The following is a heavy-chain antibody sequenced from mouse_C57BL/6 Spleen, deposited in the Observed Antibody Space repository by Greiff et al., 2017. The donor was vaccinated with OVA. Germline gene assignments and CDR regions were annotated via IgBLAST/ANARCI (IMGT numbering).Heavy chain of an antibody. CDR1: GYAFSSSW. V-gene: IGHV1-82*01. CDR2: IYPGDGDT. Sequence: VKLMESGPELVKPGASVKISCKASGYAFSSSWMNWVKQRPGKGLEWIGRIYPGDGDTNYNGKFKGKATLTADKSSSTAYMQLSSLTSEDSAVYFCARSEGYDYDVIPYYFDYWGQGTTLTVSS. D-gene: IGHD2-4*01. CDR3: ARSEGYDYDVIPYYFDY. J-gene: IGHJ2*01.